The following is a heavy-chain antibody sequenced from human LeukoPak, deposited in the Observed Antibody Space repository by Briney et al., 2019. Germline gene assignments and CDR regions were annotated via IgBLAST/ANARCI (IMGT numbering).Heavy chain of an antibody. CDR2: ISYDGSNK. CDR3: ASTTMVRGVKTYGMDV. V-gene: IGHV3-30*04. Sequence: GGSLRLSCAASGFTFSSYAMDWVRQAPGKGLEWVAVISYDGSNKYYADSVKGRFTISRDNSKNTLYLQMNSLRAEDTAVYYCASTTMVRGVKTYGMDVWGQGTTVTVSS. CDR1: GFTFSSYA. J-gene: IGHJ6*02. D-gene: IGHD3-10*01.